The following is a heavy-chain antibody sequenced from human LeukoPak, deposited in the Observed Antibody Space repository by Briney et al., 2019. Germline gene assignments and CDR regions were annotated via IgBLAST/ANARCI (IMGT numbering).Heavy chain of an antibody. J-gene: IGHJ4*02. CDR1: GFTFSDYY. CDR2: ISSSGSTI. Sequence: PGGSLRLSCAASGFTFSDYYMSWIRQAPGKGLEWVSYISSSGSTIYYADSVKGRFTISRDNAKNSLYLQMNSLRAEDTAVYYCASSLWSGYYLLDYWGQGTLVTVSS. CDR3: ASSLWSGYYLLDY. D-gene: IGHD3-3*01. V-gene: IGHV3-11*04.